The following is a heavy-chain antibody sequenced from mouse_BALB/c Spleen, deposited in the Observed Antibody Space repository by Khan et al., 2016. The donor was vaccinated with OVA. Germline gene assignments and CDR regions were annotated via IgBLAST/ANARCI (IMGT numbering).Heavy chain of an antibody. Sequence: QVHVKQSGPGLVQPSQSLSITCTVSGFSLTTYGVHWVRQSPGKGLEWLGVIWSGGSTDYNAAFISRLSISKANSKSHVFFKMNSLQANETAEYYCARNYDYDEVLAYWGQGTLVIVSA. D-gene: IGHD2-4*01. CDR1: GFSLTTYG. CDR2: IWSGGST. J-gene: IGHJ3*01. V-gene: IGHV2-2*02. CDR3: ARNYDYDEVLAY.